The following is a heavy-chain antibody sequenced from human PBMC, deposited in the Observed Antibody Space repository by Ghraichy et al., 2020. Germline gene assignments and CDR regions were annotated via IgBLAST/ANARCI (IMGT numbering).Heavy chain of an antibody. Sequence: GGSLRLSCAASGFTFSSYEMTWVRQAPGKGLEWVSYVSNSGSTIYYADSVKGRFTISRDNAKNSLYLQMNSLRAEDTAVYFCARAIVAFYYFNYYYMDVWGKGTTVTVSS. V-gene: IGHV3-48*03. CDR3: ARAIVAFYYFNYYYMDV. D-gene: IGHD5-12*01. CDR2: VSNSGSTI. J-gene: IGHJ6*03. CDR1: GFTFSSYE.